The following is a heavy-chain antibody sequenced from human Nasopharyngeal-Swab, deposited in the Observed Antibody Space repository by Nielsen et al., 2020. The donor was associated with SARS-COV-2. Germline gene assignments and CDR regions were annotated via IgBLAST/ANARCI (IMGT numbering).Heavy chain of an antibody. CDR3: ASGGAGGVIATYYFDY. J-gene: IGHJ4*02. Sequence: WVRQAGGERLEWMGWINAGNGNTKYSQKFQGRVTITRDTSASTAYTELSSLRSEDTAVYYCASGGAGGVIATYYFDYWGQGTLVTVSS. D-gene: IGHD3-16*02. CDR2: INAGNGNT. V-gene: IGHV1-3*01.